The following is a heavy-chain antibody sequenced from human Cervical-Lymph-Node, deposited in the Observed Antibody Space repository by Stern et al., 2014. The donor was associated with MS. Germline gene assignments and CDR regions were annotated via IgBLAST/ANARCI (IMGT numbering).Heavy chain of an antibody. CDR2: IIPGLGST. CDR1: RDTFSHYA. D-gene: IGHD3-10*01. J-gene: IGHJ5*02. V-gene: IGHV1-69*06. CDR3: ARDQGDYGSGSDYSWFDP. Sequence: VQLLESGDEVKKPGSSVKVSCKASRDTFSHYALSWVRQAPEQGLEWMGGIIPGLGSTSYAQKFQGRITISADTSTNTLYMELSSLRSEDTAVYFCARDQGDYGSGSDYSWFDPWGQGTLVTVSS.